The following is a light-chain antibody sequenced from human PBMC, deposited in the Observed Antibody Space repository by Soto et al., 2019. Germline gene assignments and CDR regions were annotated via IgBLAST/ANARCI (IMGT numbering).Light chain of an antibody. J-gene: IGKJ1*01. CDR1: HSINTW. CDR3: QPKKTCSRT. CDR2: DGS. Sequence: DIQMTQSPSTVSASVGDRITITSRASHSINTWLAWYRQRPGEAPQLLIYDGSTVAMGVPSRFSSSGSGTDYALFNSSQPPDELVPSWCQPKKTCSRTFGHGTNVEVK. V-gene: IGKV1-5*01.